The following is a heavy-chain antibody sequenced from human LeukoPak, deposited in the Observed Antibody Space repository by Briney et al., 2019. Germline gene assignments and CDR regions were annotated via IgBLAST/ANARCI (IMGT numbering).Heavy chain of an antibody. Sequence: SETLSLTCAVYGGSFSGYYWSWIRQPPGKGLEWIGEINHSGSTNYNPSLKSRVTISVDTSKNQFSLKLSFVTAADTAVYYCARGIAVVPAVSFDYWGQGTLVTVSS. CDR3: ARGIAVVPAVSFDY. CDR2: INHSGST. D-gene: IGHD2-2*01. V-gene: IGHV4-34*01. CDR1: GGSFSGYY. J-gene: IGHJ4*02.